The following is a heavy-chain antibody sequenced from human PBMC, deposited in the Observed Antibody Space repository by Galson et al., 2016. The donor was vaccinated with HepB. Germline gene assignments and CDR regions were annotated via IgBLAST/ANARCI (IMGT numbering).Heavy chain of an antibody. Sequence: PALVKPTQTLTLTCTFSVFSLSTRGVGVGWIRQPPGKALEWFALVYWDDHKRYSPSLQSRLTITKDTAKNQVVLTMTNMDPVDTATYYCAHTGPPRTDDDRRPWSFDLWGHGTLVTVSS. D-gene: IGHD3-3*01. V-gene: IGHV2-5*02. CDR2: VYWDDHK. J-gene: IGHJ2*01. CDR1: VFSLSTRGVG. CDR3: AHTGPPRTDDDRRPWSFDL.